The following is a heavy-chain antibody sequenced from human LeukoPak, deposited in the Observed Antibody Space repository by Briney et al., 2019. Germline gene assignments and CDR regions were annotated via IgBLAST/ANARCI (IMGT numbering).Heavy chain of an antibody. D-gene: IGHD3-22*01. CDR3: ARASRITMIPADY. CDR2: INPNSGGT. J-gene: IGHJ4*02. Sequence: ASVKVSCKASRYTFTGYYMHWVRQAPGQGLEWMGWINPNSGGTNYAQKFQGRVTMTRGTSISTAYMELSRLRSDDTAVYYCARASRITMIPADYWGQGTLVTVSS. V-gene: IGHV1-2*02. CDR1: RYTFTGYY.